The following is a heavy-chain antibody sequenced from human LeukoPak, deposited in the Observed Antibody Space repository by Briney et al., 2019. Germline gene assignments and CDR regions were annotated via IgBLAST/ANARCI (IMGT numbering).Heavy chain of an antibody. CDR1: GFTSSSYS. D-gene: IGHD6-13*01. J-gene: IGHJ5*02. Sequence: GGSLRLSCAASGFTSSSYSMNWVRQAPGKGLEWVSSISSSSSYIYYADSVKGRFTISRDNAKNSLYLQMNSLRAEDTAVYYCARRAAAGTRFDPWGQGTLVTVSS. CDR3: ARRAAAGTRFDP. V-gene: IGHV3-21*01. CDR2: ISSSSSYI.